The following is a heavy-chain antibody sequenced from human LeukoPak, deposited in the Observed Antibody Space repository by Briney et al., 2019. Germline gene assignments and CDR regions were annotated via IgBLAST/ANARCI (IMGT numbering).Heavy chain of an antibody. Sequence: PGGSLRLSCAASGFTFISSWMTWVRQAPGRGLEWVSAISARGDDTYYADSVQGRFTISRDSAKGTLCLQMNTLGAEDTAVYYCAKRPSTYCYEGGCYFNYWGQGALVIVSS. CDR2: ISARGDDT. CDR3: AKRPSTYCYEGGCYFNY. V-gene: IGHV3-23*01. CDR1: GFTFISSW. J-gene: IGHJ4*02. D-gene: IGHD2-21*01.